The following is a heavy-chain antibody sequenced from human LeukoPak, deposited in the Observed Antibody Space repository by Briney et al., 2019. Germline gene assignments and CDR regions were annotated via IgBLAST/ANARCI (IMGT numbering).Heavy chain of an antibody. V-gene: IGHV3-23*01. J-gene: IGHJ4*02. CDR3: AKRNTMIRGGPCFDH. Sequence: PGGSLRLSCAASGFTFSNYNMNWVRQAPGKGLEWVSAISGTGDTTYYADSVKGRFTVSRDNSKNTLYLQMNDLRPEDTAKYYCAKRNTMIRGGPCFDHWGQGLLVTVSS. CDR2: ISGTGDTT. CDR1: GFTFSNYN. D-gene: IGHD3-10*01.